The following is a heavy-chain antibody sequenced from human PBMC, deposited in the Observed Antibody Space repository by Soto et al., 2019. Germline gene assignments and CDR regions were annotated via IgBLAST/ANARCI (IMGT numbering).Heavy chain of an antibody. D-gene: IGHD6-6*01. CDR1: GFTFTSSA. Sequence: QMRLVQSGPEVKKPATSVKVSCKASGFTFTSSAVQWGRQARGQRLEWIGWIVVGSGNTNYAQKFQERVTITRDMSKSTAYMELSNLRSEGTAVYYCAAETGIAARLWRDYYYHDRMYVWGQGTTVNVPS. J-gene: IGHJ6*02. CDR2: IVVGSGNT. V-gene: IGHV1-58*01. CDR3: AAETGIAARLWRDYYYHDRMYV.